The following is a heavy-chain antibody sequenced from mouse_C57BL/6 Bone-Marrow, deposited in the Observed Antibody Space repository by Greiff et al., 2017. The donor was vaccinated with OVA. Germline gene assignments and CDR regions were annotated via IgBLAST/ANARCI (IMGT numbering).Heavy chain of an antibody. CDR1: GYTFTSYC. Sequence: QVQLQQPGAELVKPGASVKMSCKASGYTFTSYCITWVKQRPGQGLEWIGDIYPGSGSTNYNEKFKSKATLTVDTSSSTAYMQLSSLTSEDSAVYYCARQLRLHYYAMDYWGQGTSVTVSS. J-gene: IGHJ4*01. CDR3: ARQLRLHYYAMDY. CDR2: IYPGSGST. D-gene: IGHD3-2*02. V-gene: IGHV1-55*01.